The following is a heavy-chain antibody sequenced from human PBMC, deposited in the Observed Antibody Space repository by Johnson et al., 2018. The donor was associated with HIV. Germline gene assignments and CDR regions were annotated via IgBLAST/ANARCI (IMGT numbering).Heavy chain of an antibody. CDR3: AKESYYYDSSGYKIRGAFDI. CDR1: GFTFSRYV. Sequence: QVHLVESGGGVVQPGRSLRLSCAASGFTFSRYVIHRVRQAPGKGLEWVAFIRYDGSNKYYADSVKGRFTISRDNSKNTLYLQMNSLRAEDTAVYYCAKESYYYDSSGYKIRGAFDIWGQGTMVTVSS. CDR2: IRYDGSNK. V-gene: IGHV3-30*02. D-gene: IGHD3-22*01. J-gene: IGHJ3*02.